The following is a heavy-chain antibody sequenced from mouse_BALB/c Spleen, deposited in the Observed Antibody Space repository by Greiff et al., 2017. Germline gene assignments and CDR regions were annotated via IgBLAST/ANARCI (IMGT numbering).Heavy chain of an antibody. CDR3: AREDDYAHYAMDY. CDR2: IWAGGST. Sequence: VMLVESGPGLVAPSQSLSITCTVSGFSLTSYGVHWVRQPPGKGLEWLGVIWAGGSTNYNSALMSRLSISKDNSKSQVFLKMNSLQTDDTAMYYCAREDDYAHYAMDYWGQGTSVTVSS. J-gene: IGHJ4*01. CDR1: GFSLTSYG. D-gene: IGHD2-4*01. V-gene: IGHV2-9*02.